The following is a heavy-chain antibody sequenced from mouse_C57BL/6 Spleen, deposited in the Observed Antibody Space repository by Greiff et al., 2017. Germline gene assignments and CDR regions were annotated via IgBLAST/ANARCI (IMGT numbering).Heavy chain of an antibody. V-gene: IGHV1-9*01. CDR2: ILPGSGST. Sequence: VQLQQSGAELMKPGASVKLSCKATGYTFTGYWIEWVKQRPGHGLEWIGEILPGSGSTNYHEKFKGKATFTADTSSNTAYMQLSSLTTEDSALYYCARAGQHRLNRDYAMDYWGQGTSVTVSS. CDR3: ARAGQHRLNRDYAMDY. D-gene: IGHD3-2*02. CDR1: GYTFTGYW. J-gene: IGHJ4*01.